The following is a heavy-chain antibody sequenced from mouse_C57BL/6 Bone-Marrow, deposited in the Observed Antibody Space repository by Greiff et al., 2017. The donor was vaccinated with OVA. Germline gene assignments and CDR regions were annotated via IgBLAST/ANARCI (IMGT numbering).Heavy chain of an antibody. J-gene: IGHJ4*01. CDR2: IHPNSGST. D-gene: IGHD1-1*01. CDR3: ARRAVGYAMDY. V-gene: IGHV1-64*01. Sequence: QVQLQQPVAELVKPGASVKLSCKASGYTFTSYWMHWLKQRPGPGLEWIGMIHPNSGSTNYNEKCKSKATLTVDKSSSTAYMQLSSLTSEDSAVYYCARRAVGYAMDYWGQGTSVTVSS. CDR1: GYTFTSYW.